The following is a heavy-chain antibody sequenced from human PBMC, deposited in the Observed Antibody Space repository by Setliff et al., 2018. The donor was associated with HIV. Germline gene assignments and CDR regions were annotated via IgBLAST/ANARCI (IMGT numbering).Heavy chain of an antibody. Sequence: KASETLSLTCTVSGDSMNGFYWSWFRQPPAKGLEWMGYVDTRGSAYYNSFLESRGTISRAMSKNQFSLRLTTVNAEDTTVYYSAGGSSWQYYYYYYMDVWGKGTTVTVSS. D-gene: IGHD6-13*01. CDR2: VDTRGSA. CDR3: AGGSSWQYYYYYYMDV. V-gene: IGHV4-4*08. J-gene: IGHJ6*03. CDR1: GDSMNGFY.